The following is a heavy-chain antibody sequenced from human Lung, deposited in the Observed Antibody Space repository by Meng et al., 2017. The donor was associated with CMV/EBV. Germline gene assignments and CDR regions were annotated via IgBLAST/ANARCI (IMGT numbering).Heavy chain of an antibody. CDR2: IGTAGDT. V-gene: IGHV3-13*01. CDR3: ARDLRVIAVLLAAPGAFGG. CDR1: GFTFSSND. Sequence: GGSXRLXCAASGFTFSSNDMHWVRQTTGKGLEWVSAIGTAGDTYYPGCVKGRFTSSRENAKHSFYLQMNRLRAGDTAVYYCARDLRVIAVLLAAPGAFGGXGQGXLVTVSS. J-gene: IGHJ4*02. D-gene: IGHD2-2*01.